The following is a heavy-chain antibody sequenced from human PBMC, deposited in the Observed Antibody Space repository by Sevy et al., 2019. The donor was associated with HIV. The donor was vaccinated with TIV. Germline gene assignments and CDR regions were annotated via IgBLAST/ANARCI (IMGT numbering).Heavy chain of an antibody. CDR3: ARGRLPSMVRGRGDFDY. J-gene: IGHJ4*02. CDR1: GFTFSSYS. V-gene: IGHV3-21*01. CDR2: ISSSSSYI. D-gene: IGHD3-10*01. Sequence: GGSLRLSCAASGFTFSSYSMNWVRQAPGKGLEWVSFISSSSSYIYYADSVKGRFTISRDNAKNSLYLQMNSLRAEDTAVDYCARGRLPSMVRGRGDFDYWGQGTLVTVSS.